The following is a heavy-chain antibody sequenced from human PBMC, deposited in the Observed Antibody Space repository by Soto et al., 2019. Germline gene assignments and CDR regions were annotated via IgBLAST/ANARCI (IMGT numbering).Heavy chain of an antibody. CDR1: GGSISSGGYY. Sequence: QVQLQESGPGLVKPSQTLSLTCTVSGGSISSGGYYWSWIRQHPGKGLDGIGYIYYSGSTYYNPSLKSPVTISVDTSKNQFSLKLSSVTAADTAVYYCARVNSARPLSALVAFDYWGQGTLVTVSS. CDR2: IYYSGST. CDR3: ARVNSARPLSALVAFDY. D-gene: IGHD5-12*01. J-gene: IGHJ4*02. V-gene: IGHV4-31*01.